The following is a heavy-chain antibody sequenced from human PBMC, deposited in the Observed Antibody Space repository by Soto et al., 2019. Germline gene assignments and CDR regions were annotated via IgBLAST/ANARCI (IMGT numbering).Heavy chain of an antibody. CDR3: THSRNLITEDAQVGYFDS. Sequence: QITLKESGPTLVKPTQTLTLTCSFSGFSLTTDGAGVGLFRQTPGEVLECLALLYWDDDESYSPSLKTRRTITQDTSKHQMVLITTNMAPMDPATYYCTHSRNLITEDAQVGYFDSWGKGTLVTVSS. V-gene: IGHV2-5*02. D-gene: IGHD3-10*01. CDR1: GFSLTTDGAG. CDR2: LYWDDDE. J-gene: IGHJ4*02.